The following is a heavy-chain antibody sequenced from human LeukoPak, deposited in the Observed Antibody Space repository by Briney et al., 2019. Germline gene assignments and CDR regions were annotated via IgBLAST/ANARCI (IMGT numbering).Heavy chain of an antibody. CDR2: INTNTGNP. CDR3: ARDYTSFNY. Sequence: GASVKVSCKASGYTFAGYYMHWVRQATGQGLEWMGWINTNTGNPTYAQGFTERFVFSLDTSVSTAYLQISSLKAEDTAVYYCARDYTSFNYWGQGTLVTVSS. D-gene: IGHD3-16*01. V-gene: IGHV7-4-1*02. CDR1: GYTFAGYY. J-gene: IGHJ4*02.